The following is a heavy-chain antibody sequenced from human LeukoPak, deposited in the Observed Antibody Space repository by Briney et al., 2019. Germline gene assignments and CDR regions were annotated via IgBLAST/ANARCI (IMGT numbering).Heavy chain of an antibody. CDR3: AKDWDSWSGYSAFDI. D-gene: IGHD3-3*01. J-gene: IGHJ3*02. Sequence: PGRSLRLSCTVSVFTFSSYGMQCVPRAPGKAVEGVVFIWYDEINKYYETSGKVRFTISRDNSKNTLYLQMNSVRAEDTAVYYCAKDWDSWSGYSAFDIWGQGTMVTVS. CDR2: IWYDEINK. V-gene: IGHV3-33*06. CDR1: VFTFSSYG.